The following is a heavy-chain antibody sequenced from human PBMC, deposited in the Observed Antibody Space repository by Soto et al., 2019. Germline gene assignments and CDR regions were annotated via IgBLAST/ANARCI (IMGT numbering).Heavy chain of an antibody. CDR2: INPGGGSK. CDR3: VRNSCFFGSDY. Sequence: QVQLVQSGAEVKKPGASVKVSCKASGYTFTNYHIHWGRQAPGQGLEWNGKINPGGGSKSYAQKFQGRVTVTRDTSTSTVYMELSSLRSEDTAVYFCVRNSCFFGSDYWGQGTLVTVSS. J-gene: IGHJ4*02. CDR1: GYTFTNYH. V-gene: IGHV1-46*03. D-gene: IGHD3-3*01.